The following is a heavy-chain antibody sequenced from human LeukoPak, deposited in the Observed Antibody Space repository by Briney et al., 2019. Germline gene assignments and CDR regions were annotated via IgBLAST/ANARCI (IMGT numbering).Heavy chain of an antibody. CDR3: AKDIGNDFWSGYYINY. Sequence: GGSLRLSCVASGFIFSSYGMHWVRQAPGKGLEWVAFIRYDGSNKYYADSVKGRFTISRDISKNTLYLQMNSLRAEDTAVYYCAKDIGNDFWSGYYINYWGQGTLVTVSS. CDR1: GFIFSSYG. J-gene: IGHJ4*02. D-gene: IGHD3-3*01. V-gene: IGHV3-30*02. CDR2: IRYDGSNK.